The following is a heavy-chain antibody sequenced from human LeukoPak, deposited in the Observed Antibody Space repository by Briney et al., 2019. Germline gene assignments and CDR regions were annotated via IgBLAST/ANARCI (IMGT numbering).Heavy chain of an antibody. CDR3: ARATHLLGYCSSTSCYADYYYYMDV. CDR1: GGTFSSYA. V-gene: IGHV1-69*01. D-gene: IGHD2-2*01. J-gene: IGHJ6*03. CDR2: IIPIFGTA. Sequence: SVKVSCKASGGTFSSYAISWVRQAPGQGLEWMGGIIPIFGTANYAQKFQGRVTITADESTSTAYMELSSLRSEDTAVYYCARATHLLGYCSSTSCYADYYYYMDVWGKGTTVTISS.